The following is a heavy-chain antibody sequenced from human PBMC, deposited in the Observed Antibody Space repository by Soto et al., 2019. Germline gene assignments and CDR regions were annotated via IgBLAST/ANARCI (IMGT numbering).Heavy chain of an antibody. Sequence: QLQLQESGPGLVKPSETLSLTCAVSGGSISSSSYYWGWIRQPPGKGLECIGRIYYSGSTYYTPSPQSRVAISVDPSKNQFSLKLNSVTAADTAVYYCARRTVNIRTFYSGLKTHCFDYWGQGTLVTVSS. J-gene: IGHJ4*02. D-gene: IGHD6-19*01. CDR3: ARRTVNIRTFYSGLKTHCFDY. CDR1: GGSISSSSYY. CDR2: IYYSGST. V-gene: IGHV4-39*01.